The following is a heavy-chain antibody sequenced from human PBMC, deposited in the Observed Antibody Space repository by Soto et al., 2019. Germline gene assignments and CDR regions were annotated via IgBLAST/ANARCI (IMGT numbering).Heavy chain of an antibody. D-gene: IGHD4-17*01. Sequence: ASVKVSCKASGYTFTSYYIHWVRQAPGQGLEWMGIINPSGGSTSYAQKFQGRVTMTRDTSTSTVYMELSSLRSEDTAVYYCARGTGDYRRRNWLDPWGQGTLVTVSS. V-gene: IGHV1-46*01. CDR1: GYTFTSYY. CDR3: ARGTGDYRRRNWLDP. J-gene: IGHJ5*02. CDR2: INPSGGST.